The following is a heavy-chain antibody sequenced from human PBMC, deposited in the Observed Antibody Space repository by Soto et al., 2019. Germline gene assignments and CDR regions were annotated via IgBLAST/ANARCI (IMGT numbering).Heavy chain of an antibody. CDR2: ISAYNGNT. V-gene: IGHV1-18*04. CDR3: ARWRGTGRYNWFDP. CDR1: GYTFTSHG. D-gene: IGHD3-3*01. J-gene: IGHJ5*02. Sequence: DSVKAACKASGYTFTSHGISWVRQAPGQGLEWMGWISAYNGNTNYAQKLQGRVTMTTDTSTTTAYMELRSLRSDDTAVYYCARWRGTGRYNWFDPWGQGTLVTVSS.